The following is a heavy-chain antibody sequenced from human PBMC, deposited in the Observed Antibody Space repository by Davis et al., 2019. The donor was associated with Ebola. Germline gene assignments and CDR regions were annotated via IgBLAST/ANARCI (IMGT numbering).Heavy chain of an antibody. J-gene: IGHJ4*02. D-gene: IGHD2-2*01. CDR2: ISSSSSYI. CDR3: ASRRYCSSTSCYPFDY. Sequence: GESLKISCAASGFTFSSYWMHWVRQAPGKGLEWVSSISSSSSYIYYADSVKGRFTISRDNAKNSLYLQMNSLRAEDTAVYYCASRRYCSSTSCYPFDYWGQGTLVTVSS. V-gene: IGHV3-21*01. CDR1: GFTFSSYW.